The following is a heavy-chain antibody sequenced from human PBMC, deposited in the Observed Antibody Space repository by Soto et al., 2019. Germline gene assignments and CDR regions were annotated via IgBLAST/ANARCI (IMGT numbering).Heavy chain of an antibody. J-gene: IGHJ5*02. Sequence: VKVSSKGSGDTLTRYTMNWVRQAPGQRLEWMGWINPDNGNTKSSQKFQDRVIITRDTSASTAYMDLSSLRSEDTAVYYCARGIATGQLDPWGQGTLVTVSA. D-gene: IGHD2-15*01. CDR1: GDTLTRYT. V-gene: IGHV1-3*01. CDR2: INPDNGNT. CDR3: ARGIATGQLDP.